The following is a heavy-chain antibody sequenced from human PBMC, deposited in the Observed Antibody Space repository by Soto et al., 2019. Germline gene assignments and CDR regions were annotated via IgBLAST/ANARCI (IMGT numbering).Heavy chain of an antibody. V-gene: IGHV4-39*01. Sequence: SETLSLTCTVSGGSISSSSYYWGWIRQPPGKGLEWIGSIYYSGSTYYNPSLKSRVTISVDTSKNQFSLKLSSVTAADTAVYYCARQNYEASYYFDYWGQGTLVTVSS. D-gene: IGHD1-7*01. CDR1: GGSISSSSYY. J-gene: IGHJ4*02. CDR2: IYYSGST. CDR3: ARQNYEASYYFDY.